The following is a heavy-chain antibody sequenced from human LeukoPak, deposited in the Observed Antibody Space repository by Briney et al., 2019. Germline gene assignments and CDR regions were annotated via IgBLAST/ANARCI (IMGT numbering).Heavy chain of an antibody. CDR1: GLTFINHG. CDR2: KPYDGTNK. J-gene: IGHJ4*02. V-gene: IGHV3-30*02. Sequence: GGSLRLSCTASGLTFINHGMHWVRQAPGKGLEWVAFKPYDGTNKYYADSVKGRFTISRDNSKNMLSLQMSSLRAEDTALYYCVNGCDSRGYFCYFDYWGQGALVTVSS. D-gene: IGHD3-22*01. CDR3: VNGCDSRGYFCYFDY.